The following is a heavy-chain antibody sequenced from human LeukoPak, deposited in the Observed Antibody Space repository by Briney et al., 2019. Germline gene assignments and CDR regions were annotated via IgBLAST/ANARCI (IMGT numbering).Heavy chain of an antibody. CDR1: GGSISSSSYY. CDR3: AKKGGYGEGTYYFDY. CDR2: IYYSGST. J-gene: IGHJ4*02. V-gene: IGHV4-39*07. Sequence: PSETLSLTCTVSGGSISSSSYYWGWIRQPPGKGLEWIGSIYYSGSTYYNPSLKSRVTISVDTSKNQFSLKLSSVTAADTAVYYCAKKGGYGEGTYYFDYWGQGTLVTVSS. D-gene: IGHD4-17*01.